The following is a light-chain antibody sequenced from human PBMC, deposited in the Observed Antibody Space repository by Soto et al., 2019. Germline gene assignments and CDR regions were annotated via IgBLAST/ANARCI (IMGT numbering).Light chain of an antibody. Sequence: EIVLTQSPATLSLSPGERATLPCRASQSVASNYLAWYQQKPGQAPRLLIYGASRRATGIPDRFSGSGSGTDFTLTISRLDPDDFAVYYCQQYTSSPWTFGQGTKVDIK. V-gene: IGKV3-20*01. CDR2: GAS. CDR1: QSVASNY. CDR3: QQYTSSPWT. J-gene: IGKJ1*01.